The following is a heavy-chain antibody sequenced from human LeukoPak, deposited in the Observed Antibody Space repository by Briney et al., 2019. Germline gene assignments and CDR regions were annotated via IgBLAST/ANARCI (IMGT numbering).Heavy chain of an antibody. CDR3: GRELNKSFRGVTPEGSDY. D-gene: IGHD4-23*01. Sequence: ASVKVSCKASGYTCISYGNSWVRQPPGQGLEWMGWINTYNGYTNYAQKFQGRVTMTTDKSTRTAYMELRSLRSDDTAVYYCGRELNKSFRGVTPEGSDYWGQGTLVTVSS. V-gene: IGHV1-18*01. CDR1: GYTCISYG. J-gene: IGHJ4*02. CDR2: INTYNGYT.